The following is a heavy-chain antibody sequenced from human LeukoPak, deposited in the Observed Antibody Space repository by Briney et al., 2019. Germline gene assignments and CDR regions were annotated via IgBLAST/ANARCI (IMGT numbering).Heavy chain of an antibody. V-gene: IGHV1-18*01. CDR2: ISAYNGHT. Sequence: EASVKVSCKASGYTFSTYGISWVRQAPGQGLEWMGWISAYNGHTNYAQKFQGRVTMTTDTSTSTAYMELTSLTSDDTAVYYCARDKDLGAVAGTFDYWAQGTLFTVSS. D-gene: IGHD6-19*01. J-gene: IGHJ4*02. CDR3: ARDKDLGAVAGTFDY. CDR1: GYTFSTYG.